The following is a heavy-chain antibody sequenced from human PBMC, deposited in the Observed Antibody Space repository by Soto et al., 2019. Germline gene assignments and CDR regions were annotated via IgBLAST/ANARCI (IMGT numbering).Heavy chain of an antibody. CDR1: GFTVSSNY. CDR3: ARDLEYSSSSGPYYYGMDV. Sequence: GGSLRLSCAASGFTVSSNYMSWVRQAPGKGLEWVSVIYSGGSTYYADSVKGRFTISRDNSKNTLYLQMNSLRAEDTAVHYCARDLEYSSSSGPYYYGMDVWGQGTTVTVSS. D-gene: IGHD6-6*01. J-gene: IGHJ6*02. CDR2: IYSGGST. V-gene: IGHV3-53*01.